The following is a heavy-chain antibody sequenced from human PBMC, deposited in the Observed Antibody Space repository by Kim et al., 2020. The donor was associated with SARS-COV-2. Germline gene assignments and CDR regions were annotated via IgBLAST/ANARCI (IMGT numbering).Heavy chain of an antibody. J-gene: IGHJ3*02. D-gene: IGHD3-22*01. CDR1: GFTFSSYA. CDR2: ISYDGSNK. CDR3: ARDHYDSSGYYFQHGNAFDI. V-gene: IGHV3-30-3*01. Sequence: GGSLRLSCAASGFTFSSYAMHWVRQAPGKGLEWVAVISYDGSNKYYADSVKGRFTISRDNSKNTLYLQMNSLRAEDTAVYYCARDHYDSSGYYFQHGNAFDIWGQGTMVTVSS.